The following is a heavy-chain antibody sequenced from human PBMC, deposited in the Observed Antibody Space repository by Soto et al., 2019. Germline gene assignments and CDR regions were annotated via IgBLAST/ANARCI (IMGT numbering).Heavy chain of an antibody. J-gene: IGHJ6*02. CDR3: ARHPGGRGYYYGMDV. D-gene: IGHD2-15*01. CDR1: GGTFSSNA. CDR2: IIPILGTA. Sequence: QVQLVQSGAEVNKPGSSVKVSCKASGGTFSSNAISWVRQAPGQGLEWMGGIIPILGTANYAQKFQGRVTITADESTSTAYMELSSLRSEETAVYYCARHPGGRGYYYGMDVWGQGTTVTVSS. V-gene: IGHV1-69*12.